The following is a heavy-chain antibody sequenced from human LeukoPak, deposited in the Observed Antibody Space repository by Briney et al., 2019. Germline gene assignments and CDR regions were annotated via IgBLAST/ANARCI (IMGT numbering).Heavy chain of an antibody. V-gene: IGHV4-39*01. CDR1: SGSISSSSFY. Sequence: SETLSLTCTASSGSISSSSFYWGWIRQPPGKGPEWMGSFYYSGSTYYNPSLKSRVTISVDTSKNQFSLKLSTVTAADTAVYYCARHRNKGYVYGFDNWGQGTLVTVSS. CDR2: FYYSGST. J-gene: IGHJ4*02. CDR3: ARHRNKGYVYGFDN. D-gene: IGHD3-16*01.